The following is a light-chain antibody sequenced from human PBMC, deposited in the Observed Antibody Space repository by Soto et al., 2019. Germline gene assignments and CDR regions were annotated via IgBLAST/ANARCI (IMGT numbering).Light chain of an antibody. Sequence: DIHMTHSPSTLSASVGDRVTITCRASQSISSWLAWYQQKPGKAPNLLIYKASSLESGVPSRFSGSGSGTEFTLTISSLQPDDFATYYCQQYNSYWTFGQGTKV. CDR3: QQYNSYWT. J-gene: IGKJ1*01. V-gene: IGKV1-5*03. CDR2: KAS. CDR1: QSISSW.